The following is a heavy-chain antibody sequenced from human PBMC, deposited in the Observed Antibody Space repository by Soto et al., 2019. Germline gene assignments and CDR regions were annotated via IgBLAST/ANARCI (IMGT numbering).Heavy chain of an antibody. D-gene: IGHD3-16*01. Sequence: SETLSRTSAVSGGSISSGGYSWSWSRQPPGKGLEWIGYIYHSGNTYYTPSRRSRGNISVDRSKNPFSLQLTSVTAAATAVYYCARGGNSGGYFQHWGQGTLVTV. CDR1: GGSISSGGYS. J-gene: IGHJ1*01. CDR3: ARGGNSGGYFQH. V-gene: IGHV4-30-2*01. CDR2: IYHSGNT.